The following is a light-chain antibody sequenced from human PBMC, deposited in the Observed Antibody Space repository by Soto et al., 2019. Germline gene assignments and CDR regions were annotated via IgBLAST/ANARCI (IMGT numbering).Light chain of an antibody. Sequence: SYELRQPPSVSVSPGQTARITCSGDALPKQFAYWYQQKPGQAPVLLIYKDTERPSGIPERFSGSRSGTTVTLTISGVQAEDEADYYCQSADSSGTYVFGTGTKVTVL. CDR3: QSADSSGTYV. V-gene: IGLV3-25*03. CDR2: KDT. J-gene: IGLJ1*01. CDR1: ALPKQF.